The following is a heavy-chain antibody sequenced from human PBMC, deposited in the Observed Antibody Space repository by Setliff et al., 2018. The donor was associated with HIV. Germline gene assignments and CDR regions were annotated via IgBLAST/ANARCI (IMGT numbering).Heavy chain of an antibody. CDR1: GGSISSSTYY. D-gene: IGHD2-8*01. J-gene: IGHJ5*02. CDR3: ARRGRDGVLIVFATGFDP. CDR2: IFYTGNT. Sequence: KPSETLSLTCSVSGGSISSSTYYWGWIRQPPGKGLEWIGEIFYTGNTYYNPSLQSRVAISVDTSENQFSLKLNSVTAADTAVYYCARRGRDGVLIVFATGFDPWGQGTQVTVAS. V-gene: IGHV4-39*01.